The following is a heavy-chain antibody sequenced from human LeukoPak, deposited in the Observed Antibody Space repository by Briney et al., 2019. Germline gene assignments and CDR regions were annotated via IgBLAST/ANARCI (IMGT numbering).Heavy chain of an antibody. Sequence: GGSLRLSCAASGFTFSTYWMSRVRQAPGKGLEWVANIDQGGTERYVDSVKGRFTISRDNAKNSLYLHMNSLRAEDTAVYYCVREDSYSSGWYGPDYWGQGTLVTVSS. CDR1: GFTFSTYW. J-gene: IGHJ4*02. CDR2: IDQGGTER. CDR3: VREDSYSSGWYGPDY. V-gene: IGHV3-7*05. D-gene: IGHD6-19*01.